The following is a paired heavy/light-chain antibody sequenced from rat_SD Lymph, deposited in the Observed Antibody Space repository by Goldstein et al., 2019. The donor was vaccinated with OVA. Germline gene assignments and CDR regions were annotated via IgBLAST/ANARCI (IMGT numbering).Heavy chain of an antibody. V-gene: IGHV2S18*01. D-gene: IGHD1-2*01. Sequence: QVQLKESGPGLVQPSQTLSLTCTVSGFSLTSYSVHWVRQPSGRSLEWMGRVWSDGYTSYNSAFTSRLSISRDTSKSQVFLELNSLQTEDTGRYYCARNSAFYHSSWDYFDYWGQGVMVTVSS. CDR1: GFSLTSYS. CDR3: ARNSAFYHSSWDYFDY. CDR2: VWSDGYT. J-gene: IGHJ2*01.
Light chain of an antibody. CDR2: HAS. V-gene: IGKV9S1*01. J-gene: IGKJ2-3*01. CDR1: QSLLHTDGKHY. CDR3: LQTLKRPYT. Sequence: QITLTQQAESLWISPGERVSITCRASQSLLHTDGKHYLSWYQQRPGQTTKALIYHASVRTDGVPTRFIGSGSGTEFTLSIEHVQPEDFAIYYCLQTLKRPYTFGGGTKLELK.